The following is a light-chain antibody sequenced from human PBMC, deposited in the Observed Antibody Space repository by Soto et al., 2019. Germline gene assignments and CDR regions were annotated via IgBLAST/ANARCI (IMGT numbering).Light chain of an antibody. CDR1: QSVSSSY. CDR3: QQYGCSPTWT. Sequence: EIVLTQSPGTLSLSPGERATLSCRASQSVSSSYLAWYQHKPGQAPRLLIYGVSSRATGIPDRFSGSGSGTDFTLTISRLEPEDHAVYYCQQYGCSPTWTFGQGTKVEIK. V-gene: IGKV3-20*01. CDR2: GVS. J-gene: IGKJ1*01.